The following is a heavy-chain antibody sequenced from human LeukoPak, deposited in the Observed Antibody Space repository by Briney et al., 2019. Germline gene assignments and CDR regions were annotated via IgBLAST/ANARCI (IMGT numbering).Heavy chain of an antibody. CDR1: GYSFTSYW. V-gene: IGHV5-51*01. J-gene: IGHJ4*02. Sequence: KPGASLRISCKASGYSFTSYWIDWVRQVPGKGLEWMGIIYPGDSDTRYNPSFQGQVTISVDKSIATAYLQWSSLKASDTAIYYCATSTGYAFIYIDFWAQGTLVTVSS. CDR3: ATSTGYAFIYIDF. CDR2: IYPGDSDT. D-gene: IGHD1-1*01.